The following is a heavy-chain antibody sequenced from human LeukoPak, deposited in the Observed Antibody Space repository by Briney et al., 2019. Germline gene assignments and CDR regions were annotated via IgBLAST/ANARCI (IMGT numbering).Heavy chain of an antibody. J-gene: IGHJ3*02. Sequence: PGRSLRLSSATSGFTFDDYAMYWVRQDPGKGLEWVSGISWNSGSIVYADSLKGRFTISRDNAKNSLYLQMNSLRVEDTALYYCARGNLDLRAFDIWGQGTMDTVSS. D-gene: IGHD3-3*01. V-gene: IGHV3-9*01. CDR2: ISWNSGSI. CDR3: ARGNLDLRAFDI. CDR1: GFTFDDYA.